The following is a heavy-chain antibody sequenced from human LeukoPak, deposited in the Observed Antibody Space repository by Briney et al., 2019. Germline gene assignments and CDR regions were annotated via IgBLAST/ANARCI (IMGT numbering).Heavy chain of an antibody. D-gene: IGHD2-2*01. CDR3: TKPQPGAFEI. V-gene: IGHV1-2*02. CDR2: INPNSGAT. J-gene: IGHJ3*02. Sequence: ASVKVSCKASGYTFTGYYMHWVRQAPGQGLEWMGWINPNSGATNYAPMFQGRVTMTRDTSITTAYMELNNLRSDDTALYYCTKPQPGAFEIWGQGTMVTVSS. CDR1: GYTFTGYY.